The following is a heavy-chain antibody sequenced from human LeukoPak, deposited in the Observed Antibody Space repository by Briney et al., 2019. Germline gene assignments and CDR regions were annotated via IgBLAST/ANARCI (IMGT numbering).Heavy chain of an antibody. J-gene: IGHJ4*02. V-gene: IGHV4-34*01. CDR1: GGSFSGYY. CDR2: INHSGST. D-gene: IGHD3-16*02. Sequence: KPSETLSLTCAVYGGSFSGYYWSWIRKPPGKGLAWIGEINHSGSTNYNPSLKSRVTISVDTSKNQFSLKLSSVTAADTAVYYCARGRGYNSFDYWGQGTLVTVSS. CDR3: ARGRGYNSFDY.